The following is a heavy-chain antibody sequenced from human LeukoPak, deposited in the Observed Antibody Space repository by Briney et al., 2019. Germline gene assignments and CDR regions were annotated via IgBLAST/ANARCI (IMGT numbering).Heavy chain of an antibody. V-gene: IGHV4-59*01. CDR2: IYYSGST. CDR1: GASISSYY. D-gene: IGHD2-15*01. Sequence: SETLSLFCTVSGASISSYYWSWIRQPPGKGLEWIGYIYYSGSTNYNPSLKSRVTISVDTSKNQFSLKLSSVTAADTAVYYCARGNGGSCYFCSGYYGMDVWGQGTTVTVSS. CDR3: ARGNGGSCYFCSGYYGMDV. J-gene: IGHJ6*02.